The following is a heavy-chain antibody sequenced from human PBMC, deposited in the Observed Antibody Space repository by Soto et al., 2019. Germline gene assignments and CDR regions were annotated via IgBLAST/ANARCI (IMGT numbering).Heavy chain of an antibody. Sequence: QVQLQQWGAGLLKPSETLSLTCAVYGGSFSGYYWSWIRQPPGKGLEWIGEINHSGSTNYNPSLKSRVTISVDTSKNQFSLKLSSVTAADTAVYYCARAPPRYYSNYVRYWFDPWGQGTLVTVSS. J-gene: IGHJ5*02. CDR3: ARAPPRYYSNYVRYWFDP. CDR1: GGSFSGYY. V-gene: IGHV4-34*01. D-gene: IGHD4-4*01. CDR2: INHSGST.